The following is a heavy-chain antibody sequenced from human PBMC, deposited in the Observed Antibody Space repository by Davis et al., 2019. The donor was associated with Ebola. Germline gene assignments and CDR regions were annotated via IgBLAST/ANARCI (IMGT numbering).Heavy chain of an antibody. Sequence: SETLSLTCTVSGGSISSYYWSWIRQPPGKGLEWIGSIYYRGTTYYTPSLKSRVTISVDTSKNQFSLKLSSVSAADTAVYYCARRRLSFEAIDYWGQGTLVTVSS. J-gene: IGHJ4*02. CDR2: IYYRGTT. V-gene: IGHV4-59*05. CDR3: ARRRLSFEAIDY. D-gene: IGHD1-26*01. CDR1: GGSISSYY.